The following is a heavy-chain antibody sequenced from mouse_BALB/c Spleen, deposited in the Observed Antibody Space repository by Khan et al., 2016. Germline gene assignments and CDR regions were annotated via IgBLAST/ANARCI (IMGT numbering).Heavy chain of an antibody. CDR2: ILPGSGST. V-gene: IGHV1-9*01. J-gene: IGHJ2*01. Sequence: QVQLKQSGAELMKPGASVKISCKATDYTFSSYWIEWVKQRPGHGLEWIGEILPGSGSTNYNEKFRSKATFTADTSSNTAYMQLSSLTSEDSAVHYCARTDRRGYFDYWGQGTTLTVSS. CDR1: DYTFSSYW. CDR3: ARTDRRGYFDY.